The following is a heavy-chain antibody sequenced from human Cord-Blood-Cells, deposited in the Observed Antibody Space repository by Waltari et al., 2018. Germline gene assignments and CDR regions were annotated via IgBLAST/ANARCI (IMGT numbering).Heavy chain of an antibody. CDR3: ASSSAGEVRYGY. D-gene: IGHD3-10*01. V-gene: IGHV1-2*02. J-gene: IGHJ4*02. Sequence: QVQLVQYGAAVKQPGSSVKVSCTASGYTFTGYYMPWVRQAPGQGLEWMGWINPNSGGTNYAQKFQGRVTMTRDTSISTAYMELSRLRSDDTAVYYCASSSAGEVRYGYWGQGTLVTVSS. CDR2: INPNSGGT. CDR1: GYTFTGYY.